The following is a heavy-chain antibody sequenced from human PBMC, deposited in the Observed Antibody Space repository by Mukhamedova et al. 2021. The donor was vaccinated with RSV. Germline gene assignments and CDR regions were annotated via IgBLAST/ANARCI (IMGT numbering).Heavy chain of an antibody. Sequence: SYGMHWVRQAPGKGLEWVAVIWYDGSNKYYADSLKGRFTISRDNSKNTLYLQMNSLRAEDTAVYYCAIDLAAAAAPRNWFDPWG. V-gene: IGHV3-33*01. CDR2: IWYDGSNK. CDR3: AIDLAAAAAPRNWFDP. J-gene: IGHJ5*02. D-gene: IGHD6-13*01. CDR1: SYG.